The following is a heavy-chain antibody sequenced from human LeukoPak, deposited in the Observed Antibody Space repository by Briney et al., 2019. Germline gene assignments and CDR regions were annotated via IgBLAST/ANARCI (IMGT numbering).Heavy chain of an antibody. CDR1: GFTFSSYS. Sequence: GGSLRLSCAASGFTFSSYSMNWVRQAPGKGLEWVPSISSSSSYIHYADSVKGRFTISRDNAKNSLYLQVNSLRAEDTAVYYCARAALRGHHFDYWGQGTLVTVSS. CDR2: ISSSSSYI. CDR3: ARAALRGHHFDY. J-gene: IGHJ4*02. V-gene: IGHV3-21*01. D-gene: IGHD3-16*01.